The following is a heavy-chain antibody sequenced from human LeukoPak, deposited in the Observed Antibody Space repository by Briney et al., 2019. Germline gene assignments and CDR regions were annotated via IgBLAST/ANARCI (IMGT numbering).Heavy chain of an antibody. CDR1: GFTFSSYE. CDR3: ARDHGYNWNPGDI. V-gene: IGHV3-48*03. D-gene: IGHD1-20*01. CDR2: ISSSGSTI. J-gene: IGHJ3*02. Sequence: GGSLRLSCAASGFTFSSYEMNWVRQAPGKGLEWVSYISSSGSTIYYADSVKGRFTISRDNAKNSLYLQMNSLRAEDTALYYCARDHGYNWNPGDIWGQGTMVTVSS.